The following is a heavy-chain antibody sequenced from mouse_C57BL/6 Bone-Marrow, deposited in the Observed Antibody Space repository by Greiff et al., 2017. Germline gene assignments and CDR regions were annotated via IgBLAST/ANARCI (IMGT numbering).Heavy chain of an antibody. D-gene: IGHD2-3*01. CDR1: GYTFTDHT. CDR3: ARPIYDGYYRYAMDY. CDR2: IYPRDGST. V-gene: IGHV1-78*01. Sequence: QVQLKESDAELVKPGASVKISCKVSGYTFTDHTIHWMKQRPEQGLEWIGYIYPRDGSTKYNEKFKGKATLTADKSSSTAYMQLNSLTSEDSAVYFCARPIYDGYYRYAMDYWGQGTSVTVSS. J-gene: IGHJ4*01.